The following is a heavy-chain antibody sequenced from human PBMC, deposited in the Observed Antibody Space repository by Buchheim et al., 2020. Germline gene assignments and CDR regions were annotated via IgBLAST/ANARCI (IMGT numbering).Heavy chain of an antibody. D-gene: IGHD4-17*01. CDR3: ARSPTVTTGPRRHTAFDI. V-gene: IGHV4-30-2*06. CDR1: GDSISSGDYS. CDR2: IYHSGAT. Sequence: QVQLQESGSGLVKPSQTLSLTCTVSGDSISSGDYSWTWIRQSPGKGLEWIGDIYHSGATSYNSSLRSRVTLSVDRSKNHFSLKVNSMTVADTAVYYCARSPTVTTGPRRHTAFDIWGQGT. J-gene: IGHJ4*02.